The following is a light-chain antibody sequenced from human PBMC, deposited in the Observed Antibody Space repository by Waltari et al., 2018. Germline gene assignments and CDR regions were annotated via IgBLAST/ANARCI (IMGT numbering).Light chain of an antibody. CDR2: EIS. CDR3: MQTKQFPWT. CDR1: QSLLYTDGKTY. J-gene: IGKJ1*01. Sequence: DIVMTQTPVSLSVTPGQSASISCMSSQSLLYTDGKTYFYWYLQKAGQPPQLLIYEISKRFSGVPDRFSGSGSGTDFTLKISRVEAEDVGVYYCMQTKQFPWTLGQGTKVEVK. V-gene: IGKV2D-29*01.